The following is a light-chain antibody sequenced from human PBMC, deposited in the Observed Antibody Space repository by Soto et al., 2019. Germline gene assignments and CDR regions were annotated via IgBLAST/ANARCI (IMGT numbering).Light chain of an antibody. V-gene: IGKV3-20*01. CDR2: GAS. CDR1: QSVSSIY. Sequence: ETVLTQSPGTLSLSPGERATLSCRASQSVSSIYLAWYQQKPGQAPRLLIYGASSRATGIPDRFSGSGSGTDFTLTISRLEPEDFAVYYCQQYGSSRWPFGQGTKVDIK. J-gene: IGKJ1*01. CDR3: QQYGSSRWP.